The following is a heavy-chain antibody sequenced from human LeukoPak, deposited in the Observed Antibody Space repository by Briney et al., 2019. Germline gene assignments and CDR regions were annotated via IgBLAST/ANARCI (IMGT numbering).Heavy chain of an antibody. V-gene: IGHV4-4*07. CDR1: GGSISSYY. Sequence: PSETLSLTCTVSGGSISSYYWSWIRQPAGKGLEWIGRIYTSGSTNYNPSLKSRVTMSVDTSKNQFSLKLSSVTAADTAVYHCARETDNSSGYPTRYYYYYMDVWGKGTTVTISS. CDR3: ARETDNSSGYPTRYYYYYMDV. CDR2: IYTSGST. D-gene: IGHD3-22*01. J-gene: IGHJ6*03.